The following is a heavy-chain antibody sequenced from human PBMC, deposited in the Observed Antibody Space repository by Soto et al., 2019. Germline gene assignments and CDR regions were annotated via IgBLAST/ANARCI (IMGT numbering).Heavy chain of an antibody. CDR1: GGTFSSYA. D-gene: IGHD5-12*01. V-gene: IGHV1-69*12. CDR2: IIPIFGTA. Sequence: QVQLVQSGAEVKKPGSSVKVSCKASGGTFSSYAISWVRQAPGQGLEWMGGIIPIFGTANYAQKFQGRVTITADESTSTAYMELSSLRSEDTAVYYCARVHQPQVATILSWFDPWGQGTLVTVSS. CDR3: ARVHQPQVATILSWFDP. J-gene: IGHJ5*02.